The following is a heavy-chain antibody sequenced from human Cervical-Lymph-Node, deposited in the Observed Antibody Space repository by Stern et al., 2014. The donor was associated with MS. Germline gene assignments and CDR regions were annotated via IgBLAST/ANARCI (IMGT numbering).Heavy chain of an antibody. V-gene: IGHV1-18*01. CDR2: SSVHSGNT. J-gene: IGHJ3*01. CDR3: ARDRDHRLDV. CDR1: GYTFTSNG. Sequence: QVQLVQSGAEVKKPGASVKVSCKASGYTFTSNGISWVRQAPGQGLEWMGWSSVHSGNTNYAQSLQGRFTMTTDTSTRTAYMELRSLRSDDTAMYYCARDRDHRLDVWGQGTMVTVSS. D-gene: IGHD3-16*02.